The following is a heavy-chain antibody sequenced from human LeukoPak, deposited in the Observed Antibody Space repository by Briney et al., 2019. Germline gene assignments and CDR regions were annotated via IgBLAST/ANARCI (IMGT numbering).Heavy chain of an antibody. V-gene: IGHV3-49*03. J-gene: IGHJ4*02. CDR3: NRDRGLRYFDWLLFDY. Sequence: GGSLRLSCTASGFTFGDYAMSWFRQAPGKGLEWVGFIRSKPYGGTTEYAASVKGRFTISRDDSKNIAYLQMNSLKTEDTAVYYCNRDRGLRYFDWLLFDYWGQGTLVTVSS. D-gene: IGHD3-9*01. CDR1: GFTFGDYA. CDR2: IRSKPYGGTT.